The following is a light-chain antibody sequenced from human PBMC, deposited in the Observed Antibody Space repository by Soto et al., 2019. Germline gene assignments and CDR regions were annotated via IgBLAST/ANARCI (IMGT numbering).Light chain of an antibody. CDR3: AAWDDSLNGHVV. J-gene: IGLJ2*01. Sequence: QSVLTQPPSASGTPGQRVTISCSGSSSNIGSNTVNWYQQLPGTAPQLLVYSNNQRRSGVPDRFSGSKSGTSASLAISGLRSEDEDDYYCAAWDDSLNGHVVFGGGTKLTVL. CDR1: SSNIGSNT. V-gene: IGLV1-44*01. CDR2: SNN.